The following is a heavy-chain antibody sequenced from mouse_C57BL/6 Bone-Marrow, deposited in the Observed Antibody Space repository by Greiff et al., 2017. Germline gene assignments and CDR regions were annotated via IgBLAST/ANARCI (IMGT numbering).Heavy chain of an antibody. CDR1: GYTFTSYW. Sequence: QVQLQQPGAELVKPGASVKLSCKASGYTFTSYWMHWVKQRPGQGLEWIGMIHPNSGSTNYNEKFKSKATLTVDKSSSTAYMQLSSLTSEDCAVYYGARGRYYYGSSLAWFAYWGQGTLVTVSA. J-gene: IGHJ3*01. CDR3: ARGRYYYGSSLAWFAY. V-gene: IGHV1-64*01. D-gene: IGHD1-1*01. CDR2: IHPNSGST.